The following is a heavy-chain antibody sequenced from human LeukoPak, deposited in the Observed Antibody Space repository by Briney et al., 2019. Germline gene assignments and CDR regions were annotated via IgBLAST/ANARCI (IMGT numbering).Heavy chain of an antibody. CDR1: GYTFTGYY. D-gene: IGHD3-22*01. J-gene: IGHJ4*02. V-gene: IGHV1-2*02. CDR2: INPNSGGT. CDR3: ARGLRYYDSSHSYYFDY. Sequence: GASVKVSCKASGYTFTGYYMHWVRQAPGQGLEWMGWINPNSGGTNYAQKFQGRVTMTRDTSIRTAYMELSRLRSDDTAVYYCARGLRYYDSSHSYYFDYWGQGTLVTVSS.